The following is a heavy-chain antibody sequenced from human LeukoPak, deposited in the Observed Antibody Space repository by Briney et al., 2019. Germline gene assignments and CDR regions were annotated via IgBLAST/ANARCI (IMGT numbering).Heavy chain of an antibody. CDR3: ARDPSPAAASH. D-gene: IGHD6-13*01. V-gene: IGHV1-69*04. CDR1: GGTFSSYA. J-gene: IGHJ4*02. CDR2: IIPILGIV. Sequence: SVKVSCKASGGTFSSYAISWVRQAPGQGLEWMGRIIPILGIVNYAQKFQGRVTITADKSTSTAYMELSSLRSEDTAVYYCARDPSPAAASHWGQGTLVTVSS.